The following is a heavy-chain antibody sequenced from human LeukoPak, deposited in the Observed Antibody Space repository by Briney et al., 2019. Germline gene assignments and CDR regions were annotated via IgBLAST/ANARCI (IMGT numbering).Heavy chain of an antibody. V-gene: IGHV3-23*01. J-gene: IGHJ4*02. D-gene: IGHD3-22*01. Sequence: GGSLRLSCAASGFTFSSYAMSWVRQAPGKGLEWVSAISGSGGSIYYADSVKGRFTISRDNSKNTLYLQMNSLRAEDTAVYYCANPPPTNYYDSSGYYSDDYWGQGTLVTVSS. CDR2: ISGSGGSI. CDR1: GFTFSSYA. CDR3: ANPPPTNYYDSSGYYSDDY.